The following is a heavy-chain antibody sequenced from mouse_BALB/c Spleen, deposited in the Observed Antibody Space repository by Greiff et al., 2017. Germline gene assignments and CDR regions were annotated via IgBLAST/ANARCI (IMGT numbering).Heavy chain of an antibody. V-gene: IGHV2-9*02. J-gene: IGHJ4*01. D-gene: IGHD2-14*01. CDR2: IWAGGST. Sequence: VMLVESGPGLVAPSQSLSITCTVSGFSLTSYGVHWVRQPPGKGLEWLGVIWAGGSTNYNSALMSRLSISKDNSKSQVFLKMNSLQTDDTAMYYCARWEVRRDMDYWGQGTSVTVSS. CDR3: ARWEVRRDMDY. CDR1: GFSLTSYG.